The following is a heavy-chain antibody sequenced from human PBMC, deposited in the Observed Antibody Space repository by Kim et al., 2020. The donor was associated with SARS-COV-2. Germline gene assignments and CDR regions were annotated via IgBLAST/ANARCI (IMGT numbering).Heavy chain of an antibody. J-gene: IGHJ4*02. CDR3: AREGYFDCSGGSCYSGDY. D-gene: IGHD2-15*01. V-gene: IGHV3-30*04. Sequence: GGSLRLSCAASGFTFSSYAMHWVRQAPGKGLEWVAVISYDGSNKYYADSVKGRFTISRDNSKNTLYLQMNSLRAEDTAVYYCAREGYFDCSGGSCYSGDYWGQGTLVTVSS. CDR2: ISYDGSNK. CDR1: GFTFSSYA.